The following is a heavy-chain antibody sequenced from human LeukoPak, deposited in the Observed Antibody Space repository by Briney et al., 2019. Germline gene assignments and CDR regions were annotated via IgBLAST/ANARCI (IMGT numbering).Heavy chain of an antibody. D-gene: IGHD1-7*01. CDR2: IYPGDSDT. J-gene: IGHJ4*02. CDR1: GYSFTTYW. CDR3: AREGTTGGYYDY. Sequence: GEPLKISCKGSGYSFTTYWIGWVRQMPGKGLEWMGIIYPGDSDTRYSPSLQGQVTISVDKSITTAYVQWSSLKASDSAMYYCAREGTTGGYYDYWGQGTLVTVSS. V-gene: IGHV5-51*01.